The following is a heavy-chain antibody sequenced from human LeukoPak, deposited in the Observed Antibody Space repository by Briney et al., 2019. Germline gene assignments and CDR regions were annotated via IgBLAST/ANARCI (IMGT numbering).Heavy chain of an antibody. CDR1: GFTSSNAW. D-gene: IGHD3-22*01. CDR3: TIRNPTYYYDSSGC. Sequence: GGSLRLSCAASGFTSSNAWMSWVRQAPGKGLEWVGRIKSKTDGGTTDYAAPVKGRFTISRDDSKNTLYLQTNSLKTEDTAVYYCTIRNPTYYYDSSGCWGQGTLVTVSS. V-gene: IGHV3-15*01. CDR2: IKSKTDGGTT. J-gene: IGHJ4*02.